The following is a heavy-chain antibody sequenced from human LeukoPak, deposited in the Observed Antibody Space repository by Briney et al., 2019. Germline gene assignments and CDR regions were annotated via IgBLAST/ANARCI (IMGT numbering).Heavy chain of an antibody. D-gene: IGHD6-6*01. V-gene: IGHV4-61*02. J-gene: IGHJ2*01. Sequence: KTSETLSLTCTVSGGSISSGSYYWSWIRQPAGKGLEWIGRIYTSGSTNYNPSLKSRITISVDTSKNQFSLKLSSVTAADTAVYYCAAMGSSSGFDLWGRGTLVTVSS. CDR1: GGSISSGSYY. CDR2: IYTSGST. CDR3: AAMGSSSGFDL.